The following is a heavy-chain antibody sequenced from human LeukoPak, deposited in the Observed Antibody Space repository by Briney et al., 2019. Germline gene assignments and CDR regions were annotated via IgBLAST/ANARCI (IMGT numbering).Heavy chain of an antibody. Sequence: GASVKVSCKASGYTFTNYDFTWVRLATGQGLEWMGWMNPNNGNTGYAQKFQGRVTMTRDTSITTAYMELSSLRSDDTAVYYCARGFMAYDTSDFAFSYYWGQGTLVTVSS. D-gene: IGHD3-22*01. J-gene: IGHJ4*02. CDR1: GYTFTNYD. CDR2: MNPNNGNT. CDR3: ARGFMAYDTSDFAFSYY. V-gene: IGHV1-8*01.